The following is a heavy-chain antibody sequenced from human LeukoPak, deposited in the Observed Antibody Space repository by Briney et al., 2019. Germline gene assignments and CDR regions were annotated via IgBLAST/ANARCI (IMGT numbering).Heavy chain of an antibody. CDR3: ARDWGTYFDY. CDR1: GGTFSRFT. Sequence: ASVKVSCKASGGTFSRFTISWVRQAPGQGFEWMGGITPIFGTANFAQKFQGRASITADGSTSTAFMELSSLRSEDTAVYYCARDWGTYFDYWGQGTLVTVSS. D-gene: IGHD7-27*01. V-gene: IGHV1-69*13. CDR2: ITPIFGTA. J-gene: IGHJ4*02.